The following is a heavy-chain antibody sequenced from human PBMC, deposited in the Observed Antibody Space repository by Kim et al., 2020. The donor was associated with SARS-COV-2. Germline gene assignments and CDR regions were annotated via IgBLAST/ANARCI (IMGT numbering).Heavy chain of an antibody. Sequence: HYSDSLKGRFKISRDNSKYTVYLQMNRLRVEDTALYYCARDSVDSGSYLDYWGQGTPVTVSS. J-gene: IGHJ4*02. D-gene: IGHD3-10*01. V-gene: IGHV3-30*01. CDR3: ARDSVDSGSYLDY.